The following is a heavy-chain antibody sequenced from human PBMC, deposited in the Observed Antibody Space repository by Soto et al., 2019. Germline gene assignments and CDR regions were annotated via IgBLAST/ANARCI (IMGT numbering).Heavy chain of an antibody. CDR2: IVVGSGNT. CDR1: GYTFSTYD. Sequence: GASVKVSCKTSGYTFSTYDINWVRQARGQRLEWIGWIVVGSGNTNYAQKFQGRITITRDRSTSTAYMELSSLRSDDTAVYYCAAGVVYGMDVWGLGTTVTVSS. J-gene: IGHJ6*02. V-gene: IGHV1-58*02. CDR3: AAGVVYGMDV. D-gene: IGHD3-3*01.